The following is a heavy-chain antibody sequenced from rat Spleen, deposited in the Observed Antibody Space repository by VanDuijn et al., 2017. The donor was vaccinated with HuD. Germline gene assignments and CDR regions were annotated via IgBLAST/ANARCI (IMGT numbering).Heavy chain of an antibody. D-gene: IGHD4-4*01. J-gene: IGHJ2*01. Sequence: EVQLVESDGGLVQPGRSLKLSCAASGFTFSDYYMAWVRQAPTKGLEWVATISYDGSSTYYRDSVKGRFTVSRDNAKSSLYLQMDSLRSEDTATYYCSTEIGVSDYWGQGVMVTVSS. CDR3: STEIGVSDY. CDR1: GFTFSDYY. V-gene: IGHV5-20*01. CDR2: ISYDGSST.